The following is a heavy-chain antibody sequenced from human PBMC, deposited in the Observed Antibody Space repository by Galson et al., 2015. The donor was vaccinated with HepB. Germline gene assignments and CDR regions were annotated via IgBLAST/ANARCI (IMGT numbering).Heavy chain of an antibody. Sequence: QSGAEVKKPGESLKISCKGSGYSFTSYWIGWVRQMPGKGLEWMGIIYPGDSDTRYSPSFQGQVTISADKSISTAYLQWSSLKASDTAMYYCARHRRGKFTVAGNTPFSVPPEEWGQGTLVTLSS. CDR2: IYPGDSDT. V-gene: IGHV5-51*01. CDR3: ARHRRGKFTVAGNTPFSVPPEE. D-gene: IGHD6-19*01. J-gene: IGHJ4*02. CDR1: GYSFTSYW.